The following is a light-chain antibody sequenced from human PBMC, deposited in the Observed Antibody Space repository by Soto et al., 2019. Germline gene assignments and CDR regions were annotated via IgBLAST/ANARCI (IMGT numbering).Light chain of an antibody. J-gene: IGKJ5*01. CDR1: QSVRGNY. CDR2: GTS. Sequence: EIVLTQSPGTLSLSPGERFTLSCGASQSVRGNYLAWYQQKPGQAPRLLIYGTSSRATGIPDRFSGSGSGTDFTLTISRLEPEDFAVYYCQQYGNSPITFGQGTRREIK. CDR3: QQYGNSPIT. V-gene: IGKV3-20*01.